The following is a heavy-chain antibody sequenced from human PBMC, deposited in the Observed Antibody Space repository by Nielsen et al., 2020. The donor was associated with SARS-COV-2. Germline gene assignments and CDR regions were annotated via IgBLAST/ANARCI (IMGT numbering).Heavy chain of an antibody. D-gene: IGHD4-17*01. CDR2: IRSKANSYAT. J-gene: IGHJ4*02. CDR1: GFTFSGSA. Sequence: GGSLRLSCAASGFTFSGSAMHWVRQASGKGLEWVDRIRSKANSYATAYAASVKGRFTFSRDNSKNTLYLQMNSLRAEDAAVYYCAKRATVTKALDYWGQGTLVTVSS. CDR3: AKRATVTKALDY. V-gene: IGHV3-73*01.